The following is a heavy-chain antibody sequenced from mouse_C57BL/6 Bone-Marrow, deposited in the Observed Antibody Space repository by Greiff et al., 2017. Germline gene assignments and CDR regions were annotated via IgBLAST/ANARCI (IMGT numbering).Heavy chain of an antibody. CDR2: INPNYGTT. V-gene: IGHV1-39*01. J-gene: IGHJ2*01. Sequence: EVQLQESGPELVKPGASVKISCTASGYSFTDYNMYWVKQSNGKSLEWIGVINPNYGTTSYNQKFKGKVTLTVDQSSSTAYMQLNSLTSEDTAVYYCARSDDYPLDYWGQGTTPTVSS. CDR3: ARSDDYPLDY. D-gene: IGHD2-4*01. CDR1: GYSFTDYN.